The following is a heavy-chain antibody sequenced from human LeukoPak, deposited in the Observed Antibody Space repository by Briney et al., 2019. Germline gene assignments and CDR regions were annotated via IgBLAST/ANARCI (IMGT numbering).Heavy chain of an antibody. Sequence: PGGSLRLSCAASGFTFSSYGMHWVRQAPGKGLEWVAVIWYDGSNKYYADSVKGRFTISRGNSKNTLYLQMNSLRAEDTAVYYCARDPYDYVWGSYRWFHYWGQGTLVTVSS. CDR2: IWYDGSNK. D-gene: IGHD3-16*02. CDR1: GFTFSSYG. V-gene: IGHV3-33*01. CDR3: ARDPYDYVWGSYRWFHY. J-gene: IGHJ4*02.